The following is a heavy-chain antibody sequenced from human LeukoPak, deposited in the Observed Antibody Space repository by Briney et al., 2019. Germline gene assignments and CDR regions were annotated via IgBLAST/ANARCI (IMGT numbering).Heavy chain of an antibody. CDR1: GYSFTSYW. D-gene: IGHD6-6*01. CDR2: IYPGDSDT. V-gene: IGHV5-51*01. CDR3: AWGSSSPQPFDAFDI. Sequence: GESLKISCKGSGYSFTSYWIGWVRQMPGKGLEWMGIIYPGDSDTRYSPSFQGQVTISADKSISTAYLQWSSLKASDTAMYYCAWGSSSPQPFDAFDIWGQGTMVTVSS. J-gene: IGHJ3*02.